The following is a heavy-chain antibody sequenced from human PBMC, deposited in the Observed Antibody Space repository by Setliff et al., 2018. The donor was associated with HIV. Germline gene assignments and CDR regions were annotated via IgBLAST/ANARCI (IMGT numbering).Heavy chain of an antibody. V-gene: IGHV4-39*07. CDR2: IYYRGST. CDR1: GGSISSSSYY. CDR3: ARNWGPNWFDP. Sequence: SETLSLTCTVSGGSISSSSYYWGWIRQPPGKGLERIGSIYYRGSTYYNPSLKSRVTISLDTSRNQFSLKLASVTAADTAVYYCARNWGPNWFDPWGQGTLVTVSS. J-gene: IGHJ5*02. D-gene: IGHD7-27*01.